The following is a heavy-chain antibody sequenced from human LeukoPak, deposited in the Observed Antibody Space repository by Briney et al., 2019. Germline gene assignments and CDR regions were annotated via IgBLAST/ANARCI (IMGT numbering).Heavy chain of an antibody. CDR3: VKDSGWFHFDS. CDR1: GFTFSNFW. D-gene: IGHD6-19*01. CDR2: IKQDETEK. J-gene: IGHJ4*02. V-gene: IGHV3-7*03. Sequence: PGGSLRLSCTASGFTFSNFWMGWVRQAPGKGLEWVANIKQDETEKFYLGSVKGRFTISRDNAENSLYLQMNSLRVEDTALYYCVKDSGWFHFDSWGQGTLVTVSS.